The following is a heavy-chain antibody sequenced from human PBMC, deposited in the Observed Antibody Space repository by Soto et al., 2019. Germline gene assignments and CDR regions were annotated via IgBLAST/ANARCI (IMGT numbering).Heavy chain of an antibody. D-gene: IGHD6-13*01. CDR2: ISSSSSYI. Sequence: PGGSLRLSCAASGFTFSSYSMNWARQAPGKGLEWVSSISSSSSYIYYADSVKGRFTISRDNAKNSLYLQMNSLRAEDTAVYYCARDRRIAAAEGNYYYYYGMDVWGQGTTVTVSS. J-gene: IGHJ6*02. V-gene: IGHV3-21*01. CDR3: ARDRRIAAAEGNYYYYYGMDV. CDR1: GFTFSSYS.